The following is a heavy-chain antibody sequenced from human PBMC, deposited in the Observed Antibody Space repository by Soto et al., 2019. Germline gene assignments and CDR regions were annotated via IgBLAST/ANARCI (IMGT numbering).Heavy chain of an antibody. CDR3: ARMGLHLGELSRNWFDP. Sequence: QVQLQESGPGLVKPSQTLSLSCSISGGSITSANYYWTWIRLFPGKGLEWIGYIYSSGTTHYNPCRKSRATISLHTSNNQISLEVKSATAADTAVYYCARMGLHLGELSRNWFDPWGQGSLVTVSS. J-gene: IGHJ5*02. D-gene: IGHD3-16*02. CDR1: GGSITSANYY. V-gene: IGHV4-31*03. CDR2: IYSSGTT.